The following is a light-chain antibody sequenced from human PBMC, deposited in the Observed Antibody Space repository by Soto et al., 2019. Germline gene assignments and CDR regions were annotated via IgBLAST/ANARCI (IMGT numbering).Light chain of an antibody. CDR2: GAS. Sequence: VVSKSPATVSVSKGERAALSCRASRSVSSNLAWYQQKAGQAPRLLIYGASTWATGVPARFSGSGSGTDFTLTISSLQSEDFAVYYCQQYNDWPSLTFGGGTKVDIK. J-gene: IGKJ4*01. CDR3: QQYNDWPSLT. CDR1: RSVSSN. V-gene: IGKV3-15*01.